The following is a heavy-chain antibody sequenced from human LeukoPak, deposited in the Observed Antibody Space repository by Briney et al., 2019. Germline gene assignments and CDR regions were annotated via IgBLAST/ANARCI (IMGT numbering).Heavy chain of an antibody. CDR1: GASISSFY. J-gene: IGHJ4*02. CDR2: IYSSGST. V-gene: IGHV4-4*07. Sequence: SETLPLTCTVSGASISSFYWTWIRQPAGKGLEWIGLIYSSGSTNYNPSLKSRVTMSVDTSKNQFSLKLSSVTAADTAFYYCAREVASLDYWGQGTLVTVSS. CDR3: AREVASLDY. D-gene: IGHD2-21*01.